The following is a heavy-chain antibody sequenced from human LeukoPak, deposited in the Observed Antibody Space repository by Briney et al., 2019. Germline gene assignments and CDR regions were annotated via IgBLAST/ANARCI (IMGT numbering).Heavy chain of an antibody. CDR1: GFTFSSYA. D-gene: IGHD3-10*01. V-gene: IGHV3-30*04. CDR3: AKDLAKITMVRGVKPLFDY. J-gene: IGHJ4*02. Sequence: PGGSLRLSCAASGFTFSSYAMHWVRQAPGKGLEWVTIISFDGSNKYYADSVKGRFTISRDNSKNTLYLQMNSLRAEDTAVYYCAKDLAKITMVRGVKPLFDYWGQGTLVTVSS. CDR2: ISFDGSNK.